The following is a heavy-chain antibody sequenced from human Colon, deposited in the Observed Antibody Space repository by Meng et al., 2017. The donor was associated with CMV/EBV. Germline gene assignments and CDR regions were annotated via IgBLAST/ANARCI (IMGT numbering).Heavy chain of an antibody. Sequence: QVQLVQSGAEMKKPGASVMVSCKASGFTFTTYAIHWVRQAPEQRREWMGWINLGHGNTEYSQKFQGRITLTRDTSANIAYMELSSLRSEDTAVYYCVRERGYNGYDYHRSFDYWGQGTLVTVSS. J-gene: IGHJ4*02. D-gene: IGHD5-12*01. CDR1: GFTFTTYA. CDR2: INLGHGNT. CDR3: VRERGYNGYDYHRSFDY. V-gene: IGHV1-3*01.